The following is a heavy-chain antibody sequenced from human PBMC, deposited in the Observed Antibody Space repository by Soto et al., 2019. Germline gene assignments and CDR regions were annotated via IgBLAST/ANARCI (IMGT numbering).Heavy chain of an antibody. D-gene: IGHD2-21*02. CDR1: GGAFSSYA. CDR2: IIPIFGTA. CDR3: ARSGTVVVTASPFDY. J-gene: IGHJ4*02. V-gene: IGHV1-69*13. Sequence: GASVKVSCKASGGAFSSYAVSWVRQAPGQGLEWMGGIIPIFGTANYAQKFQGRVTITADESTSTAYMELSSLRSEDTAVYYCARSGTVVVTASPFDYWGQGTLVTVSS.